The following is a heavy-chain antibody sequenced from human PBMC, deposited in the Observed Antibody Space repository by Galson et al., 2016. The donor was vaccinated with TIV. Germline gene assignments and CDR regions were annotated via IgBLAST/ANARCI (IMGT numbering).Heavy chain of an antibody. J-gene: IGHJ4*02. CDR2: IDPTYGGT. Sequence: VKVSCKASGNIFTRDYVHWVRQAPGQGLEWMGVIDPTYGGTTFAQKFQALVTLTRDTSTSTVYMEVSGLKSDDTAVYYCIRDLGRLRDFWGQGTLVTVSS. V-gene: IGHV1-46*03. CDR3: IRDLGRLRDF. D-gene: IGHD7-27*01. CDR1: GNIFTRDY.